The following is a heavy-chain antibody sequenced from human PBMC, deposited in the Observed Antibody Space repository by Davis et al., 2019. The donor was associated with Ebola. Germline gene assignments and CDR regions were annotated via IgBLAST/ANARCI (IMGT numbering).Heavy chain of an antibody. D-gene: IGHD6-6*01. V-gene: IGHV4-59*08. CDR1: GGSVSSYY. CDR3: ARVNEYSSSSSWFDP. J-gene: IGHJ5*02. CDR2: IYYSGST. Sequence: PSETLSLTCSVSGGSVSSYYWSWIRQSPGKRLEWIGYIYYSGSTDYNPSLKSRLTMSVDTSKNQFSLKLSSVTAADTAVYYCARVNEYSSSSSWFDPWGQGTLVTVSS.